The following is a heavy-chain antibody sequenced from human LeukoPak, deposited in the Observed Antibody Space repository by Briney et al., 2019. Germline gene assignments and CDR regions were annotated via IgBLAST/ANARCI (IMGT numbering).Heavy chain of an antibody. J-gene: IGHJ5*02. CDR3: ARGGGWFDP. CDR1: CGSFSGYY. Sequence: SETLSLTCAAYCGSFSGYYWSWIRQPPGKGLEWIGEINHSGSTNYNPSLKSRVTISVDTSKNQFSLKLSSVTAADTAVYYCARGGGWFDPWGQGTLVTVSS. V-gene: IGHV4-34*01. CDR2: INHSGST.